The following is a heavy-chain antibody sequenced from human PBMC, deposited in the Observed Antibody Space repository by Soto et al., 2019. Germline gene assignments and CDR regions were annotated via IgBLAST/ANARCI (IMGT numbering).Heavy chain of an antibody. D-gene: IGHD5-12*01. CDR1: GYTFTSYY. CDR3: ARDLGWLRLSFWFDP. J-gene: IGHJ5*02. V-gene: IGHV1-46*01. Sequence: QVQLVQSGAEVKKPGASVKVSCKASGYTFTSYYMHWVRQAPGQGLEWMGIINPSGGSTSYAQKFQGRVTMTWDTSTSTVYMELSSLRSEDTAVYYCARDLGWLRLSFWFDPWGQGTLVTVSS. CDR2: INPSGGST.